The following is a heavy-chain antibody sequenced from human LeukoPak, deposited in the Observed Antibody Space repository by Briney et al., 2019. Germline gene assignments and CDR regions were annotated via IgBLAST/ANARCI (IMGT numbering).Heavy chain of an antibody. Sequence: ASVKVSCKTSGYSFIKNGINWVRQAPGQGLEWMGWISTYNGNTEFAQNLQGRVTLTTDTSTSTAYMELRSLRSDDTAVYYCARDRYTMAPGYRGQGTLVIVSS. CDR3: ARDRYTMAPGY. CDR2: ISTYNGNT. D-gene: IGHD3-16*02. V-gene: IGHV1-18*01. CDR1: GYSFIKNG. J-gene: IGHJ4*02.